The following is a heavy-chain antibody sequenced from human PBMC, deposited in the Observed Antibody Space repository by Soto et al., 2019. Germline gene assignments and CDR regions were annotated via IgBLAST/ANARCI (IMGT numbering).Heavy chain of an antibody. CDR1: GASISGYH. D-gene: IGHD6-19*01. CDR2: IYYTGST. V-gene: IGHV4-59*08. CDR3: ARGFTIGWYTYYFDL. Sequence: SETLSLTCTVSGASISGYHWSWIRQPPGKGLEWIGYIYYTGSTNYNPSLKSRVTMSVDTSKNQSSLKLNSVTAADTAVYYCARGFTIGWYTYYFDLWGQGPLVTVSS. J-gene: IGHJ4*02.